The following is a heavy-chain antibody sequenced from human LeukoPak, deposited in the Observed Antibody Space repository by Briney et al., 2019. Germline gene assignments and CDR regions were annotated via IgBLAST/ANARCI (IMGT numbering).Heavy chain of an antibody. CDR3: SKALSSLRGSDY. D-gene: IGHD2/OR15-2a*01. Sequence: PGGSLRLSCAASGFTFSSYAMHWVRQAPGKGLEWVAFIRYDGINKYYADSVKGRFTISRDNSKNTLYLQMNSLRTEDTAVYYCSKALSSLRGSDYWGQGTLVTVSS. V-gene: IGHV3-30*02. CDR1: GFTFSSYA. CDR2: IRYDGINK. J-gene: IGHJ4*02.